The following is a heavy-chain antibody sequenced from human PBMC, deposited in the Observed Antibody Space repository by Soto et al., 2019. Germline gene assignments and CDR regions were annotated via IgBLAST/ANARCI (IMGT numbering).Heavy chain of an antibody. J-gene: IGHJ4*01. D-gene: IGHD5-12*01. V-gene: IGHV1-69*13. CDR2: IIPIFGTA. CDR3: AREDGRDGYNYPYFDY. Sequence: ASVKVSCKASGGTFSSYAISWVRQDPGQGLEWMGGIIPIFGTANYAQKFQGRVTITADESTSTAYMELSSLRSEDTAVYYCAREDGRDGYNYPYFDYWGHGTLVTVSS. CDR1: GGTFSSYA.